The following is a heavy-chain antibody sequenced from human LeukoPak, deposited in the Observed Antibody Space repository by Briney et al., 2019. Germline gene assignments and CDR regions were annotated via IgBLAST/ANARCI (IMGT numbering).Heavy chain of an antibody. CDR2: LSCDSNYI. CDR3: ARGAFGKFAY. J-gene: IGHJ4*01. Sequence: GGSLRLSCAASAFFFSSYSMNCVRQAQGRGMEWVSSLSCDSNYINHANSVKGPFTISRDNAKNSLCLQMNRLRAEDTDLYYCARGAFGKFAYWGHGTLVTVSS. CDR1: AFFFSSYS. V-gene: IGHV3-21*01. D-gene: IGHD3-10*01.